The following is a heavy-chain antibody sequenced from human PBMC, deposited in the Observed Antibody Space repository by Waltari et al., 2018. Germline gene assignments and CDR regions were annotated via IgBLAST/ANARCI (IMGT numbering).Heavy chain of an antibody. Sequence: QVNLVESGGGVVQPGGSLRLSCATSGFTFSNFGMHWVRQAPGKGVGWVSVIWFDGSDKVYADSVRGRFTISRDNSARTLYLDMDSLRLDDTAMYYCAKDAFGNTYLDFWGQGTLVTVSS. D-gene: IGHD2-2*02. CDR2: IWFDGSDK. V-gene: IGHV3-30*02. CDR1: GFTFSNFG. J-gene: IGHJ4*02. CDR3: AKDAFGNTYLDF.